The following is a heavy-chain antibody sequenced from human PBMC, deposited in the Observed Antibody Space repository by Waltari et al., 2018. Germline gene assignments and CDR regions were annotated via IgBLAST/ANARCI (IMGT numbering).Heavy chain of an antibody. J-gene: IGHJ4*02. Sequence: QVQLVQSGAEVKKPGSSVKVSCKASGGTFSSYAISWVRPAPGQGLEWMGGISPIFGTANYAQKFQGRVTITADESTSTAYMELSSLRSEDTAVYYCARHPTASGSYYYFDYWGQGTLVTVSS. CDR2: ISPIFGTA. CDR3: ARHPTASGSYYYFDY. D-gene: IGHD1-26*01. V-gene: IGHV1-69*12. CDR1: GGTFSSYA.